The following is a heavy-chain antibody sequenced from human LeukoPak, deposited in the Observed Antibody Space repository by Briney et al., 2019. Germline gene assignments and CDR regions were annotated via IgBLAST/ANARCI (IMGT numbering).Heavy chain of an antibody. J-gene: IGHJ4*02. Sequence: GGSLRLSCAASGFTFSDYYMSWIRQAPGKGLEWVSYISSSSSYTNYADSVKGRFTISRDNAKNTLYLQMNSLRAEDTAVYYCARSFGETDDYWGQGTLVTVSS. CDR2: ISSSSSYT. CDR1: GFTFSDYY. D-gene: IGHD3-10*01. V-gene: IGHV3-11*06. CDR3: ARSFGETDDY.